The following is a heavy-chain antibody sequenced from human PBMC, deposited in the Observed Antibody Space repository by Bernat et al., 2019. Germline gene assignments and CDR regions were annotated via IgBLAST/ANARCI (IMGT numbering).Heavy chain of an antibody. CDR1: GFTFSSYW. CDR3: AREWDLGELSSYFDY. CDR2: IKQDGSEK. V-gene: IGHV3-7*01. D-gene: IGHD3-16*02. Sequence: EVQLVESGGGLVQPGGSLRLSCAASGFTFSSYWMSWVRQAPGKGLEWVANIKQDGSEKYYVDSVKGRFTISRDNAKNSLYLQMNSLRAEDTAVYYCAREWDLGELSSYFDYWGQGTLVTVSS. J-gene: IGHJ4*02.